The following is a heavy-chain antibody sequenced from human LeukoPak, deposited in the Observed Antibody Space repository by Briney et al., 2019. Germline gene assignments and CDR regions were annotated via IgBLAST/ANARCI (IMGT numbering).Heavy chain of an antibody. CDR1: GGSFSGYY. CDR2: INHSGST. J-gene: IGHJ5*02. CDR3: ARGQGIVVVPAANWFDP. D-gene: IGHD2-2*01. Sequence: PSETLPLTCAVYGGSFSGYYWSWIRQPPGKGLEWIGEINHSGSTNYNPSLKSRVTISVDTSKNQFSLKLSSVTAADTAVYYCARGQGIVVVPAANWFDPWGQGTLVTVSS. V-gene: IGHV4-34*01.